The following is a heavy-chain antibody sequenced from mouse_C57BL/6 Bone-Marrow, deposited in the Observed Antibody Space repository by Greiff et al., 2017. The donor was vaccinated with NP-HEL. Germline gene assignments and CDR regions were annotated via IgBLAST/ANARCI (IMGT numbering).Heavy chain of an antibody. Sequence: EVQLQESGPGLVKPFQKVFSKGTGPGRALPPGPSLWRCILHFPGNKLEWIGYIYYSGTITYNPSLTSRTTITRDTPKNQFFLEMNSLTAEDTATYYCARDSYYFDYWGQGTTLTVSS. J-gene: IGHJ2*01. CDR2: IYYSGTI. V-gene: IGHV3-5*01. D-gene: IGHD2-12*01. CDR1: GRALPPGPSL. CDR3: ARDSYYFDY.